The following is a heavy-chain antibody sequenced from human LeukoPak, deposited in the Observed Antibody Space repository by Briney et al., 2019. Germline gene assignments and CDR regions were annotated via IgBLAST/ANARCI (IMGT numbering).Heavy chain of an antibody. J-gene: IGHJ4*02. CDR1: GFTFSSYG. CDR3: ARAVVTPHDY. CDR2: ISYDGSNK. D-gene: IGHD4-23*01. Sequence: GGSLRLSCAASGFTFSSYGMHWVRQAPGKGLEWVAVISYDGSNKYYADSVKGRFTISRDNSKNTLYLQMNSLRAEDTAVYYCARAVVTPHDYWGQGTLVTVSS. V-gene: IGHV3-30*03.